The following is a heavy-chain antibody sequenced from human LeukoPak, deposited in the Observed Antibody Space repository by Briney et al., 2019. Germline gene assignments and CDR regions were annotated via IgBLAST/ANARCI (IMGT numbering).Heavy chain of an antibody. J-gene: IGHJ4*02. Sequence: GASVKVSCKASGYSFTNYAMNWVRQAPGQGLEWVGWMNPNSGNTGYAQTFQGKLTVTRNTSIKTAYMELSSLRSEDTAVYYCARRFYDNLTGHTWYDYWGQGTLVTVSS. D-gene: IGHD3-9*01. CDR1: GYSFTNYA. CDR2: MNPNSGNT. CDR3: ARRFYDNLTGHTWYDY. V-gene: IGHV1-8*01.